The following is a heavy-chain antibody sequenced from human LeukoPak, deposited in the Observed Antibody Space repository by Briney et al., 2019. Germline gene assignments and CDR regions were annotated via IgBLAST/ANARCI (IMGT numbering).Heavy chain of an antibody. V-gene: IGHV3-30-3*01. CDR1: GFTFSSYA. D-gene: IGHD1-20*01. Sequence: GRSLRLSCAASGFTFSSYAMHWVRQAPGKGLEWVAVISYDGSNKYYADSVKGRFTISRDNSKNTLYLQMNSLRAEDTAVYYCARDTYNWNGHFDYWGQGTLVTVSS. CDR2: ISYDGSNK. CDR3: ARDTYNWNGHFDY. J-gene: IGHJ4*02.